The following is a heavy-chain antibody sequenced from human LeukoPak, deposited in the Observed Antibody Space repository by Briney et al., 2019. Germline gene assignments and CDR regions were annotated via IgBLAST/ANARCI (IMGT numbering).Heavy chain of an antibody. D-gene: IGHD1-1*01. CDR1: GGTFSSYA. V-gene: IGHV1-69*13. Sequence: SVKVPCKASGGTFSSYAISWVRQAPGHGLEWMGGIIPIFGTANYAQKFQGRVTITADESTSTAYMELSSLRSEDTAVYYCARDGNFAPAADYYFDYWGQGTLVTVSS. CDR3: ARDGNFAPAADYYFDY. J-gene: IGHJ4*02. CDR2: IIPIFGTA.